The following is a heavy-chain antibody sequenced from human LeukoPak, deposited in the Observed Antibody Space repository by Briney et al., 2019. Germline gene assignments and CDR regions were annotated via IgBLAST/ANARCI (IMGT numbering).Heavy chain of an antibody. CDR2: IIPIFGTA. Sequence: AVRVSCKASGGTFSSYAISWVRQAPGQGLEWMGGIIPIFGTANYEQKFQGRVRITTDESTSTAYMELSSLRSEDTAVYYCARSRGQHKITFDYWGKGTMVTVSS. CDR3: ARSRGQHKITFDY. D-gene: IGHD6-13*01. CDR1: GGTFSSYA. V-gene: IGHV1-69*05. J-gene: IGHJ4*01.